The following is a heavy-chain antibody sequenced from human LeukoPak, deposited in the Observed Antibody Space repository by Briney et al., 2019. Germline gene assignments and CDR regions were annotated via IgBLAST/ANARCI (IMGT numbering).Heavy chain of an antibody. V-gene: IGHV4-39*02. Sequence: SETLSLTCTVSGGSISSSSYYWGWIRQPPGKGLEWIGSISYSGNTYYNSSLKSRVTISVDTSENHLSLKLTSVTAADTAVYFCARDRQYHRPAGWFDPWGQGTLVTVSS. D-gene: IGHD1-14*01. CDR1: GGSISSSSYY. CDR3: ARDRQYHRPAGWFDP. J-gene: IGHJ5*02. CDR2: ISYSGNT.